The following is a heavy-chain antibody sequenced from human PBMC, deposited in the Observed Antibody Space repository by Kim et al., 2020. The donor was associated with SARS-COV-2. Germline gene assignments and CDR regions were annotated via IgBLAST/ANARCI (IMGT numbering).Heavy chain of an antibody. CDR1: GFTFSSYA. CDR2: ISYDGSNK. CDR3: ARDLHYYDSSGLLDY. V-gene: IGHV3-30*04. D-gene: IGHD3-22*01. Sequence: GGSLRLSCAASGFTFSSYAMHWVRQAPGKGLEWVAVISYDGSNKYYADSVKGRFTISRDNSKNTLYLQMNSLRAEDTAVYYCARDLHYYDSSGLLDYWGQGTLVTVSS. J-gene: IGHJ4*02.